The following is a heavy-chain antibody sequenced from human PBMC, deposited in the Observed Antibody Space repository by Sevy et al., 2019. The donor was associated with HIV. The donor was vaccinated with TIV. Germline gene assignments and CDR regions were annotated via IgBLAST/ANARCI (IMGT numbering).Heavy chain of an antibody. CDR1: GGSISSYF. CDR2: IYFTGNT. J-gene: IGHJ4*02. V-gene: IGHV4-59*01. D-gene: IGHD6-6*01. Sequence: SKTLSLTCSVSGGSISSYFWTWVRQSPGKGLEWIGNIYFTGNTDYSPSLKSRVTLSLDTSKSQFSLTLKSVTAADTAIYFCARDSTIRPRVLDYWGQGTLVTVSS. CDR3: ARDSTIRPRVLDY.